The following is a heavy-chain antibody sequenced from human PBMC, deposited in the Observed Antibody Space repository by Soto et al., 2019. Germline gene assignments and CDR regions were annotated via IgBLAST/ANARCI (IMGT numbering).Heavy chain of an antibody. CDR1: GGSISSGGYS. D-gene: IGHD1-1*01. CDR3: ARDQLEGNWFDP. Sequence: SETLSLTCAVSGGSISSGGYSWNWIRQPLGKGLEWIGYIYHSGSTYYNPSLKSRVTISVDKSKDQFSLKLTSVTAADTAVYYCARDQLEGNWFDPWGQGTLVTVSS. J-gene: IGHJ5*02. CDR2: IYHSGST. V-gene: IGHV4-30-2*01.